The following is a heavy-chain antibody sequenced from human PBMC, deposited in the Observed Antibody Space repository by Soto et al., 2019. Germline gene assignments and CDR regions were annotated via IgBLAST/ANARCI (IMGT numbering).Heavy chain of an antibody. D-gene: IGHD3-22*01. V-gene: IGHV4-31*03. CDR3: ASPSYYYDSSGYQGTDAFDI. J-gene: IGHJ3*02. CDR2: IYYSGST. Sequence: SETLSLTCTVSGGSISSGGYYWSWIRQHPGKGLEWIGYIYYSGSTYYNPSLKSRVTISVDTSKNQFSLKLSSVTAADTAVYYCASPSYYYDSSGYQGTDAFDIWGQGTMVTVSS. CDR1: GGSISSGGYY.